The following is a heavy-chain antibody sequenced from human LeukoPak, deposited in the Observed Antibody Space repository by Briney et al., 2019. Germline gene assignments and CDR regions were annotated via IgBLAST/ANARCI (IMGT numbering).Heavy chain of an antibody. D-gene: IGHD2-2*01. Sequence: GGSLRLSCAASGFTFRSYGMHWVRQAPGKGLEWVAVIWYDGSNKYYADSVKGRFTISRDNSKNTLYLQMYSLRAEDTAVYYCAREVVPAADWFDPWGQGTLVTVSS. J-gene: IGHJ5*02. CDR2: IWYDGSNK. CDR3: AREVVPAADWFDP. CDR1: GFTFRSYG. V-gene: IGHV3-33*01.